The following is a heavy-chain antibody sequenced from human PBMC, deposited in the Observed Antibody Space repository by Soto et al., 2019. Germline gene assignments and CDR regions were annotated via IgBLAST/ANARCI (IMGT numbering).Heavy chain of an antibody. D-gene: IGHD3-10*01. J-gene: IGHJ5*02. V-gene: IGHV3-30-3*01. CDR2: ISYDGSNK. CDR1: GFTFSSYA. Sequence: QVQLVESGGGVVQPGRSLRLSCAASGFTFSSYAMHWVRQAPGKGLEWVAVISYDGSNKYYADSVKGRFTISRDNSKNTXYLQMNSLRAEDTAVYYCARAGITMGRGVIGWFDPWGQGTLVTVSS. CDR3: ARAGITMGRGVIGWFDP.